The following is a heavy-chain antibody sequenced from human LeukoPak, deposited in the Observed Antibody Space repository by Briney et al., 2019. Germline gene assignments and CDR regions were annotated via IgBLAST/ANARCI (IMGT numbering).Heavy chain of an antibody. CDR2: IYSGGST. CDR1: GFTVSSNY. Sequence: GGSLRLSCAASGFTVSSNYMSWVRQAPGKGLEWVSVIYSGGSTYYADSVKGRFTISRDNSKNTLYLQMNSLKTEDAAVYYCTTEEGIVVVPAGAPIWGQGTMVTVSS. V-gene: IGHV3-53*01. CDR3: TTEEGIVVVPAGAPI. J-gene: IGHJ3*02. D-gene: IGHD2-2*01.